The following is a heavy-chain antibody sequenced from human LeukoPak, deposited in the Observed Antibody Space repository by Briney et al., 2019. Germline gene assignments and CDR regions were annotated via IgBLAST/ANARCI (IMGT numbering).Heavy chain of an antibody. V-gene: IGHV3-23*01. Sequence: GGSLRLSCAASGFTFSSYGMHWVLQAPGKGLEWVSRISDDGDTTLYTDSVRGLFTISRNNSKNTLYLHMNSLRADDTAVYYCAKSVDQRRNCFDPWGQGTLVTVSS. CDR3: AKSVDQRRNCFDP. J-gene: IGHJ5*02. CDR1: GFTFSSYG. CDR2: ISDDGDTT. D-gene: IGHD1-14*01.